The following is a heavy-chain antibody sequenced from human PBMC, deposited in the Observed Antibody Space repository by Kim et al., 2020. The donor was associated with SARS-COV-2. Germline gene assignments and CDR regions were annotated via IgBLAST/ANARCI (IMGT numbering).Heavy chain of an antibody. Sequence: DTGDKRYYADSVKGRFTISRENSRNTVYLQMNSLRADDTAVYFCTGGHYTRWGQGTLVTVSS. J-gene: IGHJ4*02. V-gene: IGHV3-53*03. CDR3: TGGHYTR. CDR2: DTGDKR. D-gene: IGHD3-3*01.